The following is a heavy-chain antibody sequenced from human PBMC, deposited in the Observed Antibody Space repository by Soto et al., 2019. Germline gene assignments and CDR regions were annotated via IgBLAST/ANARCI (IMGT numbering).Heavy chain of an antibody. CDR3: ASGYCSGGRGYSPHYYGMDV. J-gene: IGHJ6*02. D-gene: IGHD2-15*01. Sequence: QVQLVQSGAEVKKPGASVKVSCKASGYTFTSYGISWVRQAPGQGLEWMGWISAYNGNTNYAQKLQDRATMTTDTTPSTAYMELRSRRSDDTAVYYCASGYCSGGRGYSPHYYGMDVWGPGTPVTVSS. CDR2: ISAYNGNT. CDR1: GYTFTSYG. V-gene: IGHV1-18*04.